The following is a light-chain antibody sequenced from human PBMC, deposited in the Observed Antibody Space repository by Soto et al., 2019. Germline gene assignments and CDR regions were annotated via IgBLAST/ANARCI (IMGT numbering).Light chain of an antibody. CDR2: KAS. CDR3: QLYSSYSPWT. CDR1: QSVSNW. J-gene: IGKJ1*01. V-gene: IGKV1-5*03. Sequence: IQMTQSPSTLSASVGDRVTITCRASQSVSNWVAWYQQKPGKAPKLLIHKASTLETGIPSRFSGSESGTEFTITISNLQPDDFAIYYCQLYSSYSPWTFGQGTKV.